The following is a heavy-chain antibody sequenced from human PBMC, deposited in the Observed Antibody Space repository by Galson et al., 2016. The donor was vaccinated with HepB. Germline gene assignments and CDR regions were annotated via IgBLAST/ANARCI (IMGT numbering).Heavy chain of an antibody. V-gene: IGHV4-4*02. J-gene: IGHJ4*02. CDR1: GGSISTNDW. CDR2: IHHSGST. CDR3: ARTMAVAGSGFDY. D-gene: IGHD6-19*01. Sequence: SETLSLTCAVSGGSISTNDWWSWVRQPPGKGLEWIGEIHHSGSTNYNPSLKSRVTISVDKSMNQFSLKMNSVTAADTAVYYCARTMAVAGSGFDYWGQGTLVTVSS.